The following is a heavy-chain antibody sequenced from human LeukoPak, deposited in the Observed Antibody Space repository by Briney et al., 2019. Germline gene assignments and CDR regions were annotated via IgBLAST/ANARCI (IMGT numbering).Heavy chain of an antibody. V-gene: IGHV4-4*02. CDR2: IYHSGGT. CDR1: GGSISSSNW. Sequence: SETLSLTCAVSGGSISSSNWWTWVRQPPGKGLEWIGKIYHSGGTNYNPSLKSRVPISVDKSKNQFSLNLSSVTAADTAVYYCAREAAGQWFDPWGQGTLVTVSS. CDR3: AREAAGQWFDP. J-gene: IGHJ5*02. D-gene: IGHD6-25*01.